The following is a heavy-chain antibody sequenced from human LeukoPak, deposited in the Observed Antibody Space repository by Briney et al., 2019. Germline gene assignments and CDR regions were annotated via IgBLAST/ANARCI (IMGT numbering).Heavy chain of an antibody. Sequence: ASVTVSCKSSGYTFTNYGISWVRPAPGQELDWMGWISAYNGNTNYAQKLQGRVTMTTDTSTSTAYMELRSLRSDDTAVYYCARAGTPYDYGGPRDAFDIWGQGTMVTVSS. D-gene: IGHD4-23*01. J-gene: IGHJ3*02. CDR3: ARAGTPYDYGGPRDAFDI. CDR2: ISAYNGNT. V-gene: IGHV1-18*01. CDR1: GYTFTNYG.